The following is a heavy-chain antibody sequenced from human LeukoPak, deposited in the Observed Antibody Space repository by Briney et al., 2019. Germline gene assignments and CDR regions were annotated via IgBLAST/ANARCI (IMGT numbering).Heavy chain of an antibody. Sequence: GGSLRLSCTVSGFTVSSNSMSWVRQAPGEGLEWVSFIYSDNTHYSDSVKGRFTISRDNSKNTLYLQMNSLRAEDTAVYYCARRAGAYSHPYDYWGQGTLVTVPS. V-gene: IGHV3-53*01. J-gene: IGHJ4*02. CDR1: GFTVSSNS. CDR3: ARRAGAYSHPYDY. CDR2: IYSDNT. D-gene: IGHD4/OR15-4a*01.